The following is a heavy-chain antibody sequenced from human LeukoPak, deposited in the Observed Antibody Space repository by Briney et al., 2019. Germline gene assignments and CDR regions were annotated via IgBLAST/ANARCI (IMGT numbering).Heavy chain of an antibody. V-gene: IGHV4-4*07. CDR2: IHSYEGF. D-gene: IGHD6-13*01. J-gene: IGHJ4*02. Sequence: PSETLSLTCSVSGVSISSYYWCWIRQPAGKGLEWIGRIHSYEGFNYNPSLRSRVTMSVDTSKNQFSQKLSSVTAADTAVYYCARLSQNTSWYDDYWGEGTLVTVSS. CDR1: GVSISSYY. CDR3: ARLSQNTSWYDDY.